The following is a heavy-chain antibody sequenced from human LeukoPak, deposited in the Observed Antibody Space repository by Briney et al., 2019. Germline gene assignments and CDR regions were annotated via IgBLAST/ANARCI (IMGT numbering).Heavy chain of an antibody. CDR3: ARDPAPSYYLDA. J-gene: IGHJ4*02. Sequence: GASVKVSCKASGYTFTAYYLNWLRQAPGQGLEWMGWIDPKSGDTKIAPKFQGRVTMTRDTSLSTVYMALYSLRSDDTAIYSCARDPAPSYYLDAWGQGILVTVSS. V-gene: IGHV1-2*02. CDR1: GYTFTAYY. CDR2: IDPKSGDT.